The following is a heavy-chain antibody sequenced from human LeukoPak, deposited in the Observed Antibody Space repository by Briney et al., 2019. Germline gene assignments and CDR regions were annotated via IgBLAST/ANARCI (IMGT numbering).Heavy chain of an antibody. D-gene: IGHD3-10*01. J-gene: IGHJ4*02. CDR1: GFTVSSNY. Sequence: GGSLRLSCAASGFTVSSNYMSWVRQAPGKGLEWVSVIYSGGSTYYADSEKGRFTISRDNSKNTLYLQMNSLRAEDTAVYYCARDGGLEYYGSGSYGYWGQGTLVTVSS. V-gene: IGHV3-66*01. CDR2: IYSGGST. CDR3: ARDGGLEYYGSGSYGY.